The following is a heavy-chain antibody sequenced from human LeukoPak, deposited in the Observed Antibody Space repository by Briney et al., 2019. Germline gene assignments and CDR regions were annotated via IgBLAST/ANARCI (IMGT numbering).Heavy chain of an antibody. Sequence: GEPLKISCKGSGYSFTSYWIGWVRQVPGKGLEWMGIIYPGDSDTRYSPSFEGQVTISADKSISTAYLQWSSLKASDTAMYYCARVIDAMDRGVIHIYFDYRGQGTLVTVSS. CDR2: IYPGDSDT. D-gene: IGHD3-10*01. J-gene: IGHJ4*02. V-gene: IGHV5-51*01. CDR3: ARVIDAMDRGVIHIYFDY. CDR1: GYSFTSYW.